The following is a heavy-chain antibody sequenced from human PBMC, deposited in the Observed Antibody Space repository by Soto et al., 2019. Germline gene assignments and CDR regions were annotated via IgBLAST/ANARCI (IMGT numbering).Heavy chain of an antibody. CDR1: GGSISSGGYS. V-gene: IGHV4-30-2*01. Sequence: TLSLTCAVSGGSISSGGYSWSWIRQPPGKGLEWIGYIYHSGSTYYNPSLKSRVTISVDRSKNQFSLKLSSVTAADTAVYYCARQRRLTRDYPHHYGMDVWGQATTVTVSS. CDR2: IYHSGST. D-gene: IGHD4-17*01. CDR3: ARQRRLTRDYPHHYGMDV. J-gene: IGHJ6*02.